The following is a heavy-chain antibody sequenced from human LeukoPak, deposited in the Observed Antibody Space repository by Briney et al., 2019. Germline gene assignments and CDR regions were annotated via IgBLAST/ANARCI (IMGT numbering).Heavy chain of an antibody. CDR2: IYYSGST. CDR1: GGSISSYY. Sequence: PSETLSLTCTVSGGSISSYYWSWIRQPPGKGLEWSGYIYYSGSTNYNPSLKSRVTISVDTSKNQFSLKLSSVTAADTAVYYCARTYYYDSSGYSGFDYWGQGTLVTVSS. D-gene: IGHD3-22*01. CDR3: ARTYYYDSSGYSGFDY. J-gene: IGHJ4*02. V-gene: IGHV4-59*01.